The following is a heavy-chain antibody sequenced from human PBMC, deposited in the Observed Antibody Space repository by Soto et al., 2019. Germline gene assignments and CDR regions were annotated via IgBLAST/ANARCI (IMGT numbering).Heavy chain of an antibody. CDR2: IRSDGAYT. CDR1: EFSFSSYS. Sequence: GGSLRLSCSASEFSFSSYSMHWGRQAPGKGLEFISAIRSDGAYTEYADSVKGRFSISRDNSKNTLYLQMNSLRAEDTAVYYSARDDEGGSDCDLGYWGQGALVTVSS. J-gene: IGHJ4*02. V-gene: IGHV3-64*04. D-gene: IGHD1-26*01. CDR3: ARDDEGGSDCDLGY.